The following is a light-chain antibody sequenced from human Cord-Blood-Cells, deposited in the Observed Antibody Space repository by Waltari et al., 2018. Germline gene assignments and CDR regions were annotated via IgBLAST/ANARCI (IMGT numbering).Light chain of an antibody. CDR1: QSVSSN. CDR2: GAS. Sequence: EIVMTQSPATLSVSPGERATLSCRASQSVSSNLAWYQQKPDQAPRLLIYGASTRATGIPARFSGSGSGTEFTLTISSLQSEDFAVYYCQQYNNWPPVTFGPGTKVDIK. CDR3: QQYNNWPPVT. J-gene: IGKJ3*01. V-gene: IGKV3-15*01.